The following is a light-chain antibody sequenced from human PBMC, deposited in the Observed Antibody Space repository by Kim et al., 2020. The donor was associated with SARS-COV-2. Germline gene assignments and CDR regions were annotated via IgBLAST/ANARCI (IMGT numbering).Light chain of an antibody. CDR1: QSISSW. CDR2: KAS. Sequence: ASVGARVTITCRASQSISSWLAWYQQKPGKAPKLLIYKASSLESGVPSRFSGSGSGTEFTLTISSLQPDDFATYYCQQYNSYPITFGQGTRLEIK. CDR3: QQYNSYPIT. J-gene: IGKJ5*01. V-gene: IGKV1-5*03.